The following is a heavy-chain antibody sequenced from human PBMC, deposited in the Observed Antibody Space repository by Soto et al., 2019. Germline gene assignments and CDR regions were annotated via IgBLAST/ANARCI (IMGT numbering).Heavy chain of an antibody. CDR3: ASISV. Sequence: GGSLRLSXAASGFTFSSYAMHWVRQAPGKGLEWVAVISYDGSNKYYADSVKGRFTISRDNSKNTLYLQMNSLRAEDTAVYYCASISVWGQGTTVTVS. D-gene: IGHD3-3*02. CDR1: GFTFSSYA. V-gene: IGHV3-30-3*01. J-gene: IGHJ6*02. CDR2: ISYDGSNK.